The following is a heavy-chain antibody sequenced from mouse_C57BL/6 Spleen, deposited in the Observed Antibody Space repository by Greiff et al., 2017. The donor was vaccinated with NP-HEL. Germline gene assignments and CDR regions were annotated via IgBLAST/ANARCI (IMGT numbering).Heavy chain of an antibody. V-gene: IGHV3-8*01. CDR2: ISYSGST. Sequence: EVQLQQSGPGLAKPSQTLSLTCSVTGYSITSDYWNCIRKFPGNKLEYMGYISYSGSTYYNPSLKSRISITRDTSKNQYYLQLNSVTTEDTATYCCARYKDAMDDWGQGTSVTVSS. CDR1: GYSITSDY. J-gene: IGHJ4*01. CDR3: ARYKDAMDD.